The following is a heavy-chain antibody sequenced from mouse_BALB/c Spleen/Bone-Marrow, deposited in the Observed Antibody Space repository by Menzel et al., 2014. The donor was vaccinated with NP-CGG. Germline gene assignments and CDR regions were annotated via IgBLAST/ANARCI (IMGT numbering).Heavy chain of an antibody. CDR2: IWAGGST. CDR1: GFSLTSYG. J-gene: IGHJ4*01. D-gene: IGHD1-2*01. V-gene: IGHV2-9*02. Sequence: VQLQQSGPGLVAPSQSLSITCTVSGFSLTSYGVHWVRQPPGKGLEWLGVIWAGGSTNYNSALMSRLSISKDNSKSKVFLKMNSLQTDDAAMYYCARGPFIATVHYCAMDYWGQGTSVTVSS. CDR3: ARGPFIATVHYCAMDY.